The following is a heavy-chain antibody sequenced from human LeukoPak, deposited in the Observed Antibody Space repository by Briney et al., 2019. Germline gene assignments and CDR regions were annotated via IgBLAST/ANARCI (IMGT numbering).Heavy chain of an antibody. CDR2: INHSGST. CDR3: ARVRGYYDSSGPRDY. D-gene: IGHD3-22*01. CDR1: GGSFSGYY. V-gene: IGHV4-34*01. Sequence: SETLSLTCAVYGGSFSGYYWSWIRQPPGKGLEWIGEINHSGSTNYNPSLKSRVTISVDKSKNQFSLKLSSVTAADTAVYYCARVRGYYDSSGPRDYWGQGTLVTVSS. J-gene: IGHJ4*02.